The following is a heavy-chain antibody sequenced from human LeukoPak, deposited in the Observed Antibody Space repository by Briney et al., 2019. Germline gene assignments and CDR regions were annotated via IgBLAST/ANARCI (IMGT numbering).Heavy chain of an antibody. CDR3: ARDSLRFLEWPDAPFDY. D-gene: IGHD3-3*01. J-gene: IGHJ4*02. Sequence: ASVKVSCKASGYTFTSYAMNWVRQAPGQGPEWMGVISPSGGSTTYAQKFQGRVTLTRDMSTSTDYLELSSLRSEDTAVYYCARDSLRFLEWPDAPFDYWGQGTLVTVSS. CDR2: ISPSGGST. V-gene: IGHV1-46*01. CDR1: GYTFTSYA.